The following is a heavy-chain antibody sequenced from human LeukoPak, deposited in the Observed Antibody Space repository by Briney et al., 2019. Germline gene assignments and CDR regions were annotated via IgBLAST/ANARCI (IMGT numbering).Heavy chain of an antibody. J-gene: IGHJ4*02. D-gene: IGHD4-23*01. CDR2: IIPILGIA. V-gene: IGHV1-69*04. Sequence: SVKVSCKASGGTFSSYAISWVRQAPGQGLEWMGRIIPILGIANYAQKFQGRVTITADKSTSTAYMELSSLRSEDTAVYYCATGGNFLNYFDYWGQGTLVTVSS. CDR1: GGTFSSYA. CDR3: ATGGNFLNYFDY.